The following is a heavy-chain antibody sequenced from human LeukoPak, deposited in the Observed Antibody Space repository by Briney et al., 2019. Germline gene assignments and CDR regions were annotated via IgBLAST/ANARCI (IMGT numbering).Heavy chain of an antibody. D-gene: IGHD3-16*01. CDR1: GGSISSGGYS. CDR3: ARVFFTFDNWFDP. Sequence: SETLSLTCAVSGGSISSGGYSWSWIRQPPGKGLEWIGYIYYSGSTYYNPSLKSRVTISGDKSQTQFSLKLTSVTAADTAMYYCARVFFTFDNWFDPWGQGTLVTVSS. V-gene: IGHV4-30-4*07. CDR2: IYYSGST. J-gene: IGHJ5*02.